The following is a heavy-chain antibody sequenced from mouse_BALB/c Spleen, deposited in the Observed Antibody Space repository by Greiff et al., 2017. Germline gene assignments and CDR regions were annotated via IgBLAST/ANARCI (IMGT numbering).Heavy chain of an antibody. CDR1: GFNIKDYY. CDR2: IDPENGDT. J-gene: IGHJ3*01. CDR3: NAWGGRFAY. Sequence: EVQLQQSGAELVRSGASVKLSCTASGFNIKDYYMHWVKQRPEQGLEWIGWIDPENGDTEYAPKFQGKATMTADTSSNTAYLQLSSLTSEDTAVYYWNAWGGRFAYWGQGTLVTVSA. V-gene: IGHV14-4*02.